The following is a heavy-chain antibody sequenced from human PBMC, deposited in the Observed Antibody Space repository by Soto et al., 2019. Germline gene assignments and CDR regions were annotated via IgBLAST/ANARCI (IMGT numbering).Heavy chain of an antibody. Sequence: GWSLRLSCAASGFTFGSYAMSWVRLAPGKGLEWVSVAGPSGSSTFYADSVRGRFTISRDNVENTLYLQMNSLRVADTALYFCARTYYYDSTGYYRTFDYWGQGTLVTVSS. CDR3: ARTYYYDSTGYYRTFDY. CDR1: GFTFGSYA. V-gene: IGHV3-23*01. J-gene: IGHJ4*02. D-gene: IGHD3-22*01. CDR2: AGPSGSST.